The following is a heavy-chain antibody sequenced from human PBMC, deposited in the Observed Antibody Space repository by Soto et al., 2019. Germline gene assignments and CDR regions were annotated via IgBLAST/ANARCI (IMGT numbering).Heavy chain of an antibody. CDR1: GGSISSYY. J-gene: IGHJ4*02. Sequence: QVQLQESGPGLVKPSETLSLTCTVSGGSISSYYWSWIRQPPGKGLEWIGYIYYSGSTNYNPSLMSRVTISVDTSKNQFSLKLSSVTAADTAVYYCARVVSRLGQPVDWGQGTLVTVSS. V-gene: IGHV4-59*01. CDR2: IYYSGST. D-gene: IGHD3-16*01. CDR3: ARVVSRLGQPVD.